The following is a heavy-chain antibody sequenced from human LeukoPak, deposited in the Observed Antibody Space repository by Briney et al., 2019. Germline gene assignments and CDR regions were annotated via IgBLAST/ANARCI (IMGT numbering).Heavy chain of an antibody. V-gene: IGHV3-30*18. CDR1: GFSFSSYG. CDR3: AKDLGRGEYYDFWSGYYGGYFDY. D-gene: IGHD3-3*01. CDR2: ISYDRSNK. J-gene: IGHJ4*02. Sequence: GGSLRLSCAASGFSFSSYGMHWVRQAPGKGLEWVAVISYDRSNKYYADSVKGRFTISRDNSKNTLYLQMNSLRADDTAVYYCAKDLGRGEYYDFWSGYYGGYFDYWGQGTLVTVSS.